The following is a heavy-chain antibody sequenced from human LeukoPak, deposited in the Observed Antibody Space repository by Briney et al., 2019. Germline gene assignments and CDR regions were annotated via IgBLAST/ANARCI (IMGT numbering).Heavy chain of an antibody. CDR1: GFTVSTKY. CDR2: IYSVGNT. D-gene: IGHD6-13*01. V-gene: IGHV3-53*01. J-gene: IGHJ5*02. Sequence: PGGSLRLSCAASGFTVSTKYMSWVRQAPGKGLEWVSVIYSVGNTHYADSVKVRFTISRDNSQNTLYLQMNSPRAEAADVYSCARGMGTQQLATGSFDAWGQGTLLIVSS. CDR3: ARGMGTQQLATGSFDA.